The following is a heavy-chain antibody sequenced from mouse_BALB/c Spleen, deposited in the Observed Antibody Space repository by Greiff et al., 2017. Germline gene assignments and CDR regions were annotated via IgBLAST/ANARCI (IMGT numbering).Heavy chain of an antibody. J-gene: IGHJ1*01. Sequence: VQLKESGAELVKPGASVKLSCTASGFNIKDTYMHWVKQRPEQGLEWIGRIDPANGNTKYDPKFQGKATITADTSSNTAYLQLSSLTSEDTAVYYCARDYYGSSYDWYFDVWGAGTTVTVSS. CDR2: IDPANGNT. CDR3: ARDYYGSSYDWYFDV. D-gene: IGHD1-1*01. CDR1: GFNIKDTY. V-gene: IGHV14-3*02.